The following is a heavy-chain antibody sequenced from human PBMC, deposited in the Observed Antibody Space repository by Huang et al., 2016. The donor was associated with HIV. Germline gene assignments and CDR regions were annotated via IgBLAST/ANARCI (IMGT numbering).Heavy chain of an antibody. CDR3: ARDSQQWLVEDY. V-gene: IGHV3-74*01. CDR1: GFTFSSYW. CDR2: INSEGSST. D-gene: IGHD6-19*01. J-gene: IGHJ4*02. Sequence: EVQLVESGGGLVQPGGSLRLSCVASGFTFSSYWMHWVRQAPGKGLGWVSRINSEGSSTSYADSVKGRFTISRDNAKNTLYLQMNSLRAEDTAVYYCARDSQQWLVEDYWGQGTLVTVSS.